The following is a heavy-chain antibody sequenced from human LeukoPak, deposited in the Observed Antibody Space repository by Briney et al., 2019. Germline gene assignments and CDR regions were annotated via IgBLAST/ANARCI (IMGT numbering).Heavy chain of an antibody. CDR2: IWYDGSNK. V-gene: IGHV3-33*01. CDR3: ARDQPTVRFDY. Sequence: GGSLRLSCAASGFTFSSYGMHWVRQAPGKGLEWVAVIWYDGSNKYYADSVKGRFTISRDNSKNTLYLQMNSLRAEDTAVYYCARDQPTVRFDYWGQGTLVTVSS. J-gene: IGHJ4*02. CDR1: GFTFSSYG. D-gene: IGHD4-17*01.